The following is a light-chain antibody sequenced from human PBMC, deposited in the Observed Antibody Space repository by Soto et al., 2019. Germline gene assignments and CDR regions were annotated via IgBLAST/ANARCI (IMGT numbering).Light chain of an antibody. CDR1: QGVFFSSNNKTY. Sequence: DIVMTQSPDSLAVSLGERATINCKSSQGVFFSSNNKTYLAWYQQKPGQPPKLLIYWASTRESGVPARFSGSGSVTDFTLTITSLQAEDVAVYYCQQYHTVPWTFGHGTKVELK. J-gene: IGKJ1*01. V-gene: IGKV4-1*01. CDR2: WAS. CDR3: QQYHTVPWT.